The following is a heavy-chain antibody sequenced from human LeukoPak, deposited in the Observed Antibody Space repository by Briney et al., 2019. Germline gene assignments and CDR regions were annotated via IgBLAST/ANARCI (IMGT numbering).Heavy chain of an antibody. CDR2: IYYSGST. J-gene: IGHJ4*02. D-gene: IGHD3-10*01. CDR3: ARLLWFGELEDY. CDR1: GGSISSSSYY. Sequence: SETLSLTCTVSGGSISSSSYYWGWIRQPPGKGLEWIGSIYYSGSTYYNPSLKSRVTISVDTSKNQFSLKLSSVTAADTAVYYCARLLWFGELEDYWGQGTLVTVSS. V-gene: IGHV4-39*07.